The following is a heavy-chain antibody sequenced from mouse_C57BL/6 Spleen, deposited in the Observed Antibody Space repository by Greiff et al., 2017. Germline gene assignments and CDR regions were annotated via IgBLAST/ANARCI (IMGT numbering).Heavy chain of an antibody. CDR3: ARERVFITTVVATDYYAMDY. D-gene: IGHD1-1*01. CDR1: GYSITSGYY. V-gene: IGHV3-6*01. J-gene: IGHJ4*01. CDR2: ISYDGSN. Sequence: EVQLVESGPGLVKPSQSLSLTCSVTGYSITSGYYWNWIRQFPGNKLEWMGYISYDGSNKYNPSLKNRISITRDTSKNQFFLKLNSVTTEDTATYYCARERVFITTVVATDYYAMDYWGQGTSVTVSS.